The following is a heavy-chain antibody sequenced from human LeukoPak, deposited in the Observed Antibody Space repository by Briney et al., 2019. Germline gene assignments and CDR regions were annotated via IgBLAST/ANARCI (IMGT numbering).Heavy chain of an antibody. Sequence: GGSLRLSCAASGFTFSSYSMNWVRQAPGKGLEWVSSISSSSSYIYYADSVKGRFTISRDNAKNSLYLQMNSLRAEDTAVYYCARVGSGLGYCSGGSCYENDDYWGQGTLVTVSS. V-gene: IGHV3-21*01. CDR3: ARVGSGLGYCSGGSCYENDDY. J-gene: IGHJ4*02. CDR1: GFTFSSYS. D-gene: IGHD2-15*01. CDR2: ISSSSSYI.